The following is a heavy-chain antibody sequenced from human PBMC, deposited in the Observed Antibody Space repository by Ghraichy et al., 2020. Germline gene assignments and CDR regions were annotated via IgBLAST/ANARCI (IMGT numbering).Heavy chain of an antibody. Sequence: GGSLRLSCAASGFTFSSYDMHWVRQATGKGLEWVSAIGTAGDTYYPGSVKGRFTISRENAKNSLYLQMNSLRAEDTAVYYCARGRTYSGSYYFDYWGQGTLVTVSS. D-gene: IGHD1-26*01. CDR2: IGTAGDT. CDR1: GFTFSSYD. V-gene: IGHV3-13*01. CDR3: ARGRTYSGSYYFDY. J-gene: IGHJ4*02.